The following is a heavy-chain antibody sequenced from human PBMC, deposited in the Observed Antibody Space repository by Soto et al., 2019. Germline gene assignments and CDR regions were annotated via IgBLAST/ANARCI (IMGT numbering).Heavy chain of an antibody. V-gene: IGHV4-39*01. CDR2: IYYSGST. CDR1: GGSISSSSYY. J-gene: IGHJ4*02. Sequence: QLQLQESGPGLVKPSETLSLICTVSGGSISSSSYYWGWIRQPPGKGLEWIGSIYYSGSTYYNPSLRNRLPISGRTAKTQFSLKLSSVTAADTAVYYCARPRYGSGSYYYWGQGTLVTVSS. CDR3: ARPRYGSGSYYY. D-gene: IGHD3-10*01.